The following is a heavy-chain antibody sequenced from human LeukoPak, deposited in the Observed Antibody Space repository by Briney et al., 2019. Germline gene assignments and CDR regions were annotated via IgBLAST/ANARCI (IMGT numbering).Heavy chain of an antibody. CDR3: ARVWGSGSVGNIEPGIFEY. CDR2: IYYSGST. J-gene: IGHJ4*02. Sequence: PSETLSLTCTASGGSISSTRYYWGWIRQPPGKGLEWIGSIYYSGSTYYNPSLKSRVTISVDTSKNQFSLRLSSVTAADTAVYYCARVWGSGSVGNIEPGIFEYWGQGTLVTVSS. D-gene: IGHD1-26*01. CDR1: GGSISSTRYY. V-gene: IGHV4-39*07.